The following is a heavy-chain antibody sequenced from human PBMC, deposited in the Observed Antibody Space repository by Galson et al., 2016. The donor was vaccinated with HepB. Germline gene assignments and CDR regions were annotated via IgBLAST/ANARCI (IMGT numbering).Heavy chain of an antibody. J-gene: IGHJ4*02. CDR1: GFTFSSYS. CDR3: ARDGGGGYNLDY. Sequence: SLRLSGAASGFTFSSYSMNWVRQAPGKGLEWVSHITHTTYTIYYADSVKGRFTISRDNAKNSVYLQMNSLRDEDTAVYYCARDGGGGYNLDYWGQGTLVTVSS. CDR2: ITHTTYTI. V-gene: IGHV3-48*02. D-gene: IGHD5-24*01.